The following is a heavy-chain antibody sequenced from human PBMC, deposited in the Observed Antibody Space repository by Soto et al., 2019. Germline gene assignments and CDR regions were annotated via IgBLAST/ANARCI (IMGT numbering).Heavy chain of an antibody. CDR2: INHSGST. CDR3: ASGGDGYNFFDY. CDR1: GGSFSGYY. V-gene: IGHV4-34*01. D-gene: IGHD5-12*01. Sequence: PSGTLSLTCAVYGGSFSGYYWSWIRQPPGKGLEWIGEINHSGSTNYNPSLKSRVTISVDTSKNQFSLKLSSVTAADTAVYYCASGGDGYNFFDYWGQGTLVPVSS. J-gene: IGHJ4*02.